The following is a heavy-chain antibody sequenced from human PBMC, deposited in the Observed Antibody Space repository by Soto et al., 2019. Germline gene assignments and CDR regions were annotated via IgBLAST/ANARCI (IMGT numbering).Heavy chain of an antibody. Sequence: QVQLQESGPGLVKPSQTLSLTCTVSGGSISSGGYYWNWIRQHPGKGLEWIGYIYYSGSTYYNPSLXSXXTLSVDTSKHQFSLPLRSVTAAVTAVYYCARSVFPWGQGTLVTVSS. V-gene: IGHV4-31*03. CDR2: IYYSGST. CDR1: GGSISSGGYY. CDR3: ARSVFP. J-gene: IGHJ5*02.